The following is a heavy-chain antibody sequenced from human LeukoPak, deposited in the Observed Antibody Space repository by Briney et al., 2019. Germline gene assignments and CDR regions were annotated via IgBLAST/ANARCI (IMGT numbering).Heavy chain of an antibody. J-gene: IGHJ4*02. D-gene: IGHD6-13*01. CDR2: INGGGAYT. CDR3: ANSIAAARGYYFDY. CDR1: GFTFSSYA. V-gene: IGHV3-23*01. Sequence: PGGPLRLSCAASGFTFSSYAMSWVRQAPGKGLEGVSTINGGGAYTYYADSVKGRFTISRDNSKNTLYLQMTSRTAEDTAIYYCANSIAAARGYYFDYWGQGTLVTVSS.